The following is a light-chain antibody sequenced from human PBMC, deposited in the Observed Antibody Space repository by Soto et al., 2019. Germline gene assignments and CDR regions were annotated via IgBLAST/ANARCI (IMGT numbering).Light chain of an antibody. CDR3: AAWDHSLRAVV. CDR1: RSNIGTYA. J-gene: IGLJ2*01. Sequence: QSVLTQSPSASATPGQRVTISCSGGRSNIGTYAVNWYQQLPGTAPTLLIFRNHQRPSGVPDRFSGSKSGTSASLAISGPQSEDEDDYYCAAWDHSLRAVVFGGGTKLTVL. CDR2: RNH. V-gene: IGLV1-44*01.